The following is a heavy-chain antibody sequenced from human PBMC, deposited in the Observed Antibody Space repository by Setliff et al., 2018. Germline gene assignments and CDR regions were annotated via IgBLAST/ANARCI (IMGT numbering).Heavy chain of an antibody. Sequence: SETLSLTCTVSGGSISSGSYYWSWIRQPAGKGLEWIGHIYTSGSTNYSPSLKSRVTISVDTSKNQFSLKLSSVTAADTAVYYCARDVGEIVSGYSGYDYPAEFDYWGQGTLVTV. D-gene: IGHD5-12*01. CDR1: GGSISSGSYY. J-gene: IGHJ4*02. CDR2: IYTSGST. CDR3: ARDVGEIVSGYSGYDYPAEFDY. V-gene: IGHV4-61*09.